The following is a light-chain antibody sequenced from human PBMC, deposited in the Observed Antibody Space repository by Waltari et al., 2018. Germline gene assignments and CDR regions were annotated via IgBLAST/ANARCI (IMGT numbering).Light chain of an antibody. CDR2: VNSDGSH. J-gene: IGLJ3*02. Sequence: QLVLTQSPSASASLGASVKLTCTPSSGHSTTVIACPQKRPETGPRYVMKVNSDGSHNKGDEIPDRFSGSSSGAERYLTISSLQSEDEADYYCQTGGHGTWVFGGGTKLTVL. V-gene: IGLV4-69*01. CDR3: QTGGHGTWV. CDR1: SGHSTTV.